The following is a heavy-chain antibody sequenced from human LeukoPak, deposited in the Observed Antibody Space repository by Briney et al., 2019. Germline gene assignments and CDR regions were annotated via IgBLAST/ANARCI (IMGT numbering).Heavy chain of an antibody. Sequence: SETLSLICAVYGGSFSGYYWSWIRQPPGKGLEWIGEINHSGSTNYNPSLKSRVTISVDTSKNQFSLKLSSVTAADTAVYYCARDRHSSSWETSEDAFDIWGQGTMVTVSS. D-gene: IGHD6-13*01. V-gene: IGHV4-34*01. CDR3: ARDRHSSSWETSEDAFDI. J-gene: IGHJ3*02. CDR1: GGSFSGYY. CDR2: INHSGST.